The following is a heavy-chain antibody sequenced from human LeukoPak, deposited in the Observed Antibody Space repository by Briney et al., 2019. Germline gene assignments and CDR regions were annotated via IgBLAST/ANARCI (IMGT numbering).Heavy chain of an antibody. V-gene: IGHV3-48*01. CDR1: GFTFSSYS. J-gene: IGHJ5*02. D-gene: IGHD2-8*01. CDR2: ISSSSSTI. Sequence: PGGSLRLSCAASGFTFSSYSMNWVRQAPGKGLEWVSYISSSSSTIYYADSVKGRFTISRDNAKNSLYLQMNSLRAEDTAVYYCARDDSLLYRPNWFDPWGQGTLVTVSS. CDR3: ARDDSLLYRPNWFDP.